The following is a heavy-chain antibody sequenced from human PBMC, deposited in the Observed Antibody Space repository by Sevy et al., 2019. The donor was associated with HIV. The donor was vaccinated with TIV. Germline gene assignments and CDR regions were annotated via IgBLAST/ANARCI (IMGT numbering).Heavy chain of an antibody. CDR3: AKNPGVGSYYYMDV. V-gene: IGHV3-23*01. D-gene: IGHD1-26*01. CDR1: GFTFSSYA. CDR2: ISGSGGST. J-gene: IGHJ6*03. Sequence: EGSLRLSCAASGFTFSSYAMSWVRQAPGKGLEWVSSISGSGGSTYYADSLKGQFTISRDNSKNTLYLQVNSLRVEDTAVYYCAKNPGVGSYYYMDVWGKGTTVTVSS.